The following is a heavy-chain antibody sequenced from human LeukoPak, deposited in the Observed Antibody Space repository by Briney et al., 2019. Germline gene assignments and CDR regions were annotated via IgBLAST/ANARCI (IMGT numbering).Heavy chain of an antibody. CDR3: ARETVAGTFDY. Sequence: KPGGTLRLSCAASGFTFSEYYMSWIRQASGKGLEWVSDISSTADIVSYADFVLGRFTISRDNGDYSLSLQLNNLRAEDTAVYYCARETVAGTFDYWSQGTLVTVSS. CDR1: GFTFSEYY. J-gene: IGHJ4*02. CDR2: ISSTADIV. D-gene: IGHD6-19*01. V-gene: IGHV3-11*01.